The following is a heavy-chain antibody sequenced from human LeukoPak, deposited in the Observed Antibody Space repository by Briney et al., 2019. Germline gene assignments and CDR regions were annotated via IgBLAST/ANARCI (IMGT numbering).Heavy chain of an antibody. CDR1: GFTFRRYS. CDR3: ARDSGVFCSGGNCYHNSFDS. V-gene: IGHV3-21*01. Sequence: GGSLRLSCAASGFTFRRYSMYWVRQAPGKGLEWVSSISSTSTYIYYADSVKGRFTISRDNAKNSLYLQMNSLRAEDTAVYYCARDSGVFCSGGNCYHNSFDSWGQGTLVTVSS. D-gene: IGHD2-15*01. CDR2: ISSTSTYI. J-gene: IGHJ4*02.